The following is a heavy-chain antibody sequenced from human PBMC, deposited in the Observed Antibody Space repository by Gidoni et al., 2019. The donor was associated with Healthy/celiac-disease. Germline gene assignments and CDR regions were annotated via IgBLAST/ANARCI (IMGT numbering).Heavy chain of an antibody. CDR2: ISWDGGST. Sequence: EVQLVESGGVVVQPGGSLRLSCAASGFTFDDYTMHWVRQAPGKGLEWVSLISWDGGSTYYADSVKGRFTISRDNSKNSLYLQMNSLRTEDTALYYCAKSSEIYPTGHYGMDVWGQGTTVTVSS. J-gene: IGHJ6*02. D-gene: IGHD1-26*01. CDR1: GFTFDDYT. CDR3: AKSSEIYPTGHYGMDV. V-gene: IGHV3-43*01.